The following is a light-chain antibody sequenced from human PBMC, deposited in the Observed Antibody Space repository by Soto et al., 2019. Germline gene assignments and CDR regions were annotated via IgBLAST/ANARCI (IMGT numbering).Light chain of an antibody. CDR1: SSDVGAYNY. J-gene: IGLJ1*01. Sequence: QSALTQPPSASGSPGQSVTISCTGTSSDVGAYNYVSWYQQHPGKAPELMIYDVSKRPSGVPDRFSGSKSGNTASLTVSGLQGEDEADYFCCSYADTYVFGTGTKLTVL. CDR3: CSYADTYV. CDR2: DVS. V-gene: IGLV2-8*01.